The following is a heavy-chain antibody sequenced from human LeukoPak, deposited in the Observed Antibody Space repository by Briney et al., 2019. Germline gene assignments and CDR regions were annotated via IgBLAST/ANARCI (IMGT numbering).Heavy chain of an antibody. V-gene: IGHV3-48*02. J-gene: IGHJ1*01. CDR3: ATTTLYGDYELKS. D-gene: IGHD4-17*01. CDR1: GFTFSSYS. Sequence: GGSLRLSCAASGFTFSSYSMNWVRQAPGKGLEWVSYISSSSSTIYYADSVKGRFTISRDNAKNSLYLQMNSLRDEDTAVYYCATTTLYGDYELKSWGQGTLVTVSS. CDR2: ISSSSSTI.